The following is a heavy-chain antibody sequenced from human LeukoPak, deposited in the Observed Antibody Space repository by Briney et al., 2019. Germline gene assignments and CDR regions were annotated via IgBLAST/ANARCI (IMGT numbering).Heavy chain of an antibody. V-gene: IGHV3-74*03. Sequence: GGSLRLSCAASGFTFSDYWMHWVRQAPGKGLEWVARIYSDVRRIKYADSVKGRFTISRDNAKNTLYLQMNALGVEDTAVYYCATSPVISRDWGQGTLVTVSS. D-gene: IGHD2-21*01. CDR3: ATSPVISRD. CDR2: IYSDVRRI. CDR1: GFTFSDYW. J-gene: IGHJ4*02.